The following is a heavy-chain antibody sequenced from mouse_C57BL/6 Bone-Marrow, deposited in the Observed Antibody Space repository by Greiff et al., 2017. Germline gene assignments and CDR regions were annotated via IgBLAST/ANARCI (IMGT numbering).Heavy chain of an antibody. Sequence: QVQLQQPGAELVKPGASVKMSCKASGYTFTSYWITWVKQRPGQGLEWIGDIYPGSGSTNYNEKFKGKDTLTVDTSSSTAYMQLSSLTSEDSAVYYCAREDYYFDYWGQGTTLTVSS. CDR2: IYPGSGST. CDR1: GYTFTSYW. V-gene: IGHV1-55*01. CDR3: AREDYYFDY. J-gene: IGHJ2*01.